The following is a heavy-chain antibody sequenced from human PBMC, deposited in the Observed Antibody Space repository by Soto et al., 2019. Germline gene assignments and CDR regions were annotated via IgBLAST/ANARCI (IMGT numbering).Heavy chain of an antibody. CDR1: GYTFANYP. CDR3: ARDRGIAAGGEFDAFDI. J-gene: IGHJ3*02. D-gene: IGHD6-13*01. Sequence: QVQLVQSGAEVKKPGASVTASCKASGYTFANYPMHWVCQAPGQRLERMGWINTGNGNTKYSQKFQVRVTITRDTSASTAYMELSSLTSEDAAIYYCARDRGIAAGGEFDAFDIWGQGTMVTVSS. V-gene: IGHV1-3*04. CDR2: INTGNGNT.